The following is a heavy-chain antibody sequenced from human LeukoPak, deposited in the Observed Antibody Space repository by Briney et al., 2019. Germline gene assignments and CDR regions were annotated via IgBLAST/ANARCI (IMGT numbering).Heavy chain of an antibody. J-gene: IGHJ3*02. CDR1: GGTFSSYA. V-gene: IGHV1-69*04. CDR3: AADLNRKYSSSWYRTPAAFDI. D-gene: IGHD6-13*01. CDR2: IIPILGIA. Sequence: SVKVSCKASGGTFSSYAISWVRQAPGQGLEWMGRIIPILGIANYAQKFQGRVTITADKSTSTAYMELSSLRSEDTAVYYCAADLNRKYSSSWYRTPAAFDIWGQGTMVTVSS.